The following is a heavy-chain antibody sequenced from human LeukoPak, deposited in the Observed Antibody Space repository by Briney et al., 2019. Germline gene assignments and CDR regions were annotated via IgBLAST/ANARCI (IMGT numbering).Heavy chain of an antibody. CDR1: GGSISSYY. D-gene: IGHD3-3*01. Sequence: PSGTLSLTCAVSGGSISSYYWSWLRQPPGKGLEWIGYIYYSGSTNYNPSLKSRVTISVDKSKNQFSLKLSSVTAADTAVYYCARGQEYYDLLLGWYFDLWGRGTLVTVSS. CDR2: IYYSGST. V-gene: IGHV4-59*12. J-gene: IGHJ2*01. CDR3: ARGQEYYDLLLGWYFDL.